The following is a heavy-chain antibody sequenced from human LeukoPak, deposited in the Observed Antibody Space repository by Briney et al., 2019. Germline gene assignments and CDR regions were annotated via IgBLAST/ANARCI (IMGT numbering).Heavy chain of an antibody. J-gene: IGHJ4*02. CDR3: ARVGHDSGTYLYYFDY. V-gene: IGHV4-59*01. Sequence: SETLSLTCTVSGGSISSYYWSWIRQSPGKGLEWIGYIYYSGSTNYNPSLMSRVTISVDTSKNQFSLKLSSVTAADTAVYYCARVGHDSGTYLYYFDYWGQGTLVTVSS. D-gene: IGHD1-26*01. CDR1: GGSISSYY. CDR2: IYYSGST.